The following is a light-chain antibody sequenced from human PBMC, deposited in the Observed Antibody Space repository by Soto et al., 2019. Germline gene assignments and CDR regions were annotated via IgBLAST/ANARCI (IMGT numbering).Light chain of an antibody. V-gene: IGLV2-8*01. CDR2: EVN. Sequence: QSALTQPASVSGSPGQSITISRTGTSSDIGGYNSVSWYQQHPGKAPRLMIYEVNKRPSGVPDRFSGSKSGYTASLTVSGLQTEDEAFYYCSSSAGIYHYLVFGGGTKLTVL. J-gene: IGLJ3*02. CDR3: SSSAGIYHYLV. CDR1: SSDIGGYNS.